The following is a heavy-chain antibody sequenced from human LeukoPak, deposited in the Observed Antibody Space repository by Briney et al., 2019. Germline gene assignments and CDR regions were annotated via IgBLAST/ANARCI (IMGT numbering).Heavy chain of an antibody. D-gene: IGHD2-15*01. Sequence: ASVTVSFMASGDTFSNYAVSWVRQAPGQGREWLGRLITLFGTSNYAQKFQGRVTITTDESTTTAYMELSRLRSEDTAVYFCERGGMDGYEDMSGSFDFWGQGTLVTVSS. CDR3: ERGGMDGYEDMSGSFDF. CDR2: LITLFGTS. J-gene: IGHJ4*02. CDR1: GDTFSNYA. V-gene: IGHV1-69*05.